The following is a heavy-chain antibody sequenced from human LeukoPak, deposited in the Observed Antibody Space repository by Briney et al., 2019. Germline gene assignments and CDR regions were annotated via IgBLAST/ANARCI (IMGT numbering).Heavy chain of an antibody. CDR3: ARRSSSWYDWQYYFDY. J-gene: IGHJ4*02. CDR1: GGSVRSDSYY. CDR2: VYYSGST. D-gene: IGHD6-13*01. Sequence: SETLSLTCTVSGGSVRSDSYYWSWIRQPPGKGLEWIGYVYYSGSTNYNPSLKSRVTISVDTSKNQFSLKLRSVTAADTAVYYCARRSSSWYDWQYYFDYWGQGTLVTVSS. V-gene: IGHV4-61*01.